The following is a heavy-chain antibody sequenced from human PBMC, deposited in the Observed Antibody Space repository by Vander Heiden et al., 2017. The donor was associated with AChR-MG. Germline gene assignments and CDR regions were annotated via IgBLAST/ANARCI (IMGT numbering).Heavy chain of an antibody. Sequence: QVQLQESGPGLVKPSETLSLTCTVSGGPISSYYWSWIRQPPGKGLGWIGYIYYSGSTNYNPSLKSRLTISVDTSKNQFSLKLSSVTAADTAVYYCASSLDYGETNWFDPWGQGTLVTVSS. CDR1: GGPISSYY. V-gene: IGHV4-59*01. D-gene: IGHD4-17*01. CDR2: IYYSGST. CDR3: ASSLDYGETNWFDP. J-gene: IGHJ5*02.